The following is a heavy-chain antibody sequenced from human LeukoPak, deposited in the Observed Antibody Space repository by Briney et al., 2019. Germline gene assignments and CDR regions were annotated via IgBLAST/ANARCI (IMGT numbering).Heavy chain of an antibody. J-gene: IGHJ4*02. D-gene: IGHD1-26*01. Sequence: PSETLSLTCTVSGYSISSGYYWGWIRQPPGKGLEWIGSIYHSGSTYYNPSLKSRVTMSVDTSKNQFSLKLSSVTAADTAVYYCARATHSGSLAPFDFWGQETLVTVSS. CDR2: IYHSGST. CDR1: GYSISSGYY. CDR3: ARATHSGSLAPFDF. V-gene: IGHV4-38-2*02.